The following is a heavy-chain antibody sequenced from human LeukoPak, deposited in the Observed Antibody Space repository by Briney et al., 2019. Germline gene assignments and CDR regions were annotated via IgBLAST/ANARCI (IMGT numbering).Heavy chain of an antibody. Sequence: SETLSLTCTVSGGSIHNNYWSWIRQPPGKGLEWIGSMYSSGKSDYSPSLKNRVTMSIDTSKNQFSLKLSSVTAADTAVYYCARHPPGTIRRGYYYMDVWGKGTTVTVSS. V-gene: IGHV4-59*01. CDR3: ARHPPGTIRRGYYYMDV. J-gene: IGHJ6*03. CDR1: GGSIHNNY. D-gene: IGHD3-10*01. CDR2: MYSSGKS.